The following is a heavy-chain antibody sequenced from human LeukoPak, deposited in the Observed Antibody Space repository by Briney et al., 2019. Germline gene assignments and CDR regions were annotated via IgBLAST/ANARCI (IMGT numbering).Heavy chain of an antibody. Sequence: GGSLRLSCAASGFTFSNYSMNWVRQAPGKGLEWVSYISTRSGTIYYTDSVKGRFTISRDNAKNSLYLRMNSLRDEDTAVYYCARDRGGYEFFDYWGQGILVTVSS. J-gene: IGHJ4*02. D-gene: IGHD5-12*01. CDR3: ARDRGGYEFFDY. CDR2: ISTRSGTI. CDR1: GFTFSNYS. V-gene: IGHV3-48*02.